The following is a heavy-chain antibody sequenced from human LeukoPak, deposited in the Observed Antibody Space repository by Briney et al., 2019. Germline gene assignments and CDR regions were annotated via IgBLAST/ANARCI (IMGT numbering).Heavy chain of an antibody. CDR1: GGSISSYY. D-gene: IGHD6-13*01. J-gene: IGHJ1*01. CDR2: IYYSGST. V-gene: IGHV4-59*08. CDR3: ARSSSSSWYWYFQH. Sequence: SETLSLTCTVSGGSISSYYWSWIRQPPGKGLEWIGYIYYSGSTNYNPSLKSRATISVDTSKNQFSLKLSSVTAADTAVYYCARSSSSSWYWYFQHWGQGTLVTVSS.